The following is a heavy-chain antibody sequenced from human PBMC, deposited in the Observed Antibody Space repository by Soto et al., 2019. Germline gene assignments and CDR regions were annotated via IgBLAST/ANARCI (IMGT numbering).Heavy chain of an antibody. CDR3: ASLDGYYHYMDV. J-gene: IGHJ6*03. CDR1: GGSISSYY. CDR2: IYYSGST. D-gene: IGHD6-13*01. V-gene: IGHV4-59*08. Sequence: QVQLQESGPGLVKPSETLSLTCTVSGGSISSYYWTWIRQPPGKGLEWIGYIYYSGSTNYNPSLKSRVTISVATSKTQFSLKLSSGTAADTPVYYCASLDGYYHYMDVWCKGTTVTVSS.